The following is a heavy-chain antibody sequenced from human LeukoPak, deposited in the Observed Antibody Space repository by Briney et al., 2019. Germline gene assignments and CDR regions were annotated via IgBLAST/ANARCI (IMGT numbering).Heavy chain of an antibody. Sequence: PGGCLRLSCAASGFTFSSYGTHWVRQAPGKGLEWVAVIWYDGSNKYYADSVKGRFTISRDNSKNTLYLKMNSLRAEDTAVYYCARDLKYFYDSSQRPSGMDVWGKGTTVTVSS. V-gene: IGHV3-33*01. J-gene: IGHJ6*04. CDR2: IWYDGSNK. CDR1: GFTFSSYG. D-gene: IGHD3-22*01. CDR3: ARDLKYFYDSSQRPSGMDV.